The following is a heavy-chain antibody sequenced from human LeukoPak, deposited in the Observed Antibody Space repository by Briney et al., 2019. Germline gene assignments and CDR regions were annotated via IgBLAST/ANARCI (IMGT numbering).Heavy chain of an antibody. D-gene: IGHD3-10*01. V-gene: IGHV3-48*01. J-gene: IGHJ6*03. CDR2: ISSSSSTI. Sequence: GGSLRLSCAASGFTFSSYSMNWVRQAPGKGLEWVSYISSSSSTIYYADSVKGRFTISRDNAKNSLYLQMNSLRAEDTAVYYCARGFSPHYYGSGSSRKQYYYYYYMDVWGKGTTVTVSS. CDR1: GFTFSSYS. CDR3: ARGFSPHYYGSGSSRKQYYYYYYMDV.